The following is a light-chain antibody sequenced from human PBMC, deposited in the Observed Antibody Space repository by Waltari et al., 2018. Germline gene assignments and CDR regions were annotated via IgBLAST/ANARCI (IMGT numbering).Light chain of an antibody. V-gene: IGKV1-NL1*01. J-gene: IGKJ2*01. CDR3: QQYYSTPPYT. CDR1: QGISNS. CDR2: ASA. Sequence: DIQMTQSPSSLSTSVGARVTITCRASQGISNSLAWYQQIPGKAPKLLLYASASLESGVPSRFSGSCSGTDYTLTISSLQPEDFATYYCQQYYSTPPYTFGQGTKLEIK.